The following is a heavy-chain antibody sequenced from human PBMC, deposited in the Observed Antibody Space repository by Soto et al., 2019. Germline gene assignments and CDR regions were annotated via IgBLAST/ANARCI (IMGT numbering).Heavy chain of an antibody. V-gene: IGHV3-74*01. CDR3: ARVRSPGSSGYYLLNYYYGMDV. D-gene: IGHD3-22*01. J-gene: IGHJ6*02. Sequence: PGGSLRLSCAASGFTFSSYWMHWVRQAPGKGLVWVSRINSDGSSTSYADSVKGRFTISRDNAKNTLYLQMNSLRAEDTAVYYCARVRSPGSSGYYLLNYYYGMDVWAKGPRSPSP. CDR1: GFTFSSYW. CDR2: INSDGSST.